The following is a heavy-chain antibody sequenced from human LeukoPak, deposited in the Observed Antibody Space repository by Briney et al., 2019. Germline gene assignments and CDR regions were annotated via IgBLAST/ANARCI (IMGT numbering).Heavy chain of an antibody. V-gene: IGHV4-31*11. CDR1: GGSISSGGYS. CDR3: ARGNNWFDP. Sequence: PSETLSLTCAVSGGSISSGGYSWSWIRQPPGKGLEWIGYIYYSGSTYYNPSLKSRVTISVDTSKNQFSLKLSSVTAADTAVYYCARGNNWFDPWGQGTLVTVSS. J-gene: IGHJ5*02. CDR2: IYYSGST.